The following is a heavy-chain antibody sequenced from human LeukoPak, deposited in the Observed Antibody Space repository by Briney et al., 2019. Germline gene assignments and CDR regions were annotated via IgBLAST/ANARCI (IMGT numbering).Heavy chain of an antibody. D-gene: IGHD4/OR15-4a*01. CDR3: AKDRKVHDC. CDR2: ISGSGGTT. J-gene: IGHJ4*02. Sequence: GGSLRLSCVASGFTFSSHAMSWVRQAPGKGLEWVSCISGSGGTTYYADSVKGRFTISRDNSKNTLYVQMNSLRAEDTAVYYCAKDRKVHDCWGQGTLVTVSS. V-gene: IGHV3-23*01. CDR1: GFTFSSHA.